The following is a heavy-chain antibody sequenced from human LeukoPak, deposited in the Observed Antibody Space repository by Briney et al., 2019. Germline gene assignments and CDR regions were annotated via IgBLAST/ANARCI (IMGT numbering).Heavy chain of an antibody. CDR1: GFTFSNAW. CDR2: IKSKTDGGTT. V-gene: IGHV3-15*01. J-gene: IGHJ6*04. D-gene: IGHD3-10*01. Sequence: DPGGSLRLPCAASGFTFSNAWMSWVRQAPGKGLEWVGRIKSKTDGGTTDYAAPVKGRFTISRDDSKNTLYLQMNSLKTEDTAVYYCTTARWFGELYGMDVWGKGTTVTVSS. CDR3: TTARWFGELYGMDV.